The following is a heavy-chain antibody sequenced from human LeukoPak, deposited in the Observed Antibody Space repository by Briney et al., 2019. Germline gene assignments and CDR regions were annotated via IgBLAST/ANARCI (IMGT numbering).Heavy chain of an antibody. J-gene: IGHJ4*02. V-gene: IGHV4-59*12. CDR1: GGSISSYY. Sequence: SETLSLTCTVSGGSISSYYWSWIRQPPGKGLEWIGYIYYSGSTNYNPSLKSRVTISVDTSKNQFSLKLSSVTAADAAVYYCAREWIAARLFDYWGQGTLVTVSS. D-gene: IGHD6-6*01. CDR3: AREWIAARLFDY. CDR2: IYYSGST.